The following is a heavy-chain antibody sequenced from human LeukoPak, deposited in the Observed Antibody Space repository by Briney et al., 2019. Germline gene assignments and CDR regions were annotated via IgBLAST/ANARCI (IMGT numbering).Heavy chain of an antibody. J-gene: IGHJ4*02. CDR1: GFTFSSYW. V-gene: IGHV3-7*04. CDR3: ARVLRYFDWLLSNYFDY. Sequence: GGSLRLSCAASGFTFSSYWMSWARQAPGKGLEWVANIKQDGSEKYYVDSVKGRFTISRDNAKNSLYLQMNSLRAEDTAVYYCARVLRYFDWLLSNYFDYWGQGTLVTVSS. CDR2: IKQDGSEK. D-gene: IGHD3-9*01.